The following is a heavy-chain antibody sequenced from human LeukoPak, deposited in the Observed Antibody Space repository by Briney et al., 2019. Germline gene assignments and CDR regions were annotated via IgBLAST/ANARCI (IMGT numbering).Heavy chain of an antibody. V-gene: IGHV3-66*01. Sequence: AGGSLRLSCAASGFTVSSNYMSWVRQAPGKGLEWVSVVYGGGSTYYADSVKGRFSISRDNSKNTLYLQMNSLRAEDTAVYYCARDKYGDYVNWFDSWGQGTLVTVSS. CDR1: GFTVSSNY. D-gene: IGHD4-17*01. CDR3: ARDKYGDYVNWFDS. CDR2: VYGGGST. J-gene: IGHJ5*01.